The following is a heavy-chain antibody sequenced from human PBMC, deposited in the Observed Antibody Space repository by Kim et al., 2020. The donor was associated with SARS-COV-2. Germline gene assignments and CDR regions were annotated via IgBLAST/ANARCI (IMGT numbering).Heavy chain of an antibody. CDR2: ST. V-gene: IGHV4-34*01. J-gene: IGHJ4*02. CDR3: ARGSGGDLDY. Sequence: STNYNPSLKSRVTISVDTSKNQFSLKLSSVTAADTAVYYCARGSGGDLDYWGQGTLVTVSS. D-gene: IGHD2-21*02.